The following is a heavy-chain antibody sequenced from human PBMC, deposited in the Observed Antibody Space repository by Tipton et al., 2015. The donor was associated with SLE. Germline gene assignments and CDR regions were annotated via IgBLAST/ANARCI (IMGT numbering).Heavy chain of an antibody. CDR3: AGHYYDSSGYGY. V-gene: IGHV4-34*01. J-gene: IGHJ4*02. Sequence: TLSLTCAVYGGSFSGYYWSWIRQPPGKGLEWIGEINHSGSTNYNPSLKSRVTISVDMSKNQFSLKLSSVTAADTAVYYCAGHYYDSSGYGYWGQGTLVTVSS. D-gene: IGHD3-22*01. CDR2: INHSGST. CDR1: GGSFSGYY.